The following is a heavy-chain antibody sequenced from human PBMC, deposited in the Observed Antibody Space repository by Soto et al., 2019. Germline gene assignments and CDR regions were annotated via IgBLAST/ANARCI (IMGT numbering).Heavy chain of an antibody. CDR2: ISYDGSNK. V-gene: IGHV3-30-3*01. D-gene: IGHD3-22*01. CDR1: GFTFSSYA. J-gene: IGHJ3*02. Sequence: QVQLVESVGGVVQPGRSLRLSCAASGFTFSSYAMHWVRQAPGKGLEWVAVISYDGSNKYYADSVKGRFTISRDNSKNTLHLQMNSLRAEDTAVYYCARDINYDSSGYPHIWGQGTMVTVSS. CDR3: ARDINYDSSGYPHI.